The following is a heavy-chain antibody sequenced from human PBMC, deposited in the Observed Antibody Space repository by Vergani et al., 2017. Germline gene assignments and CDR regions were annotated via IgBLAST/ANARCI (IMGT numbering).Heavy chain of an antibody. V-gene: IGHV5-51*03. CDR1: GYSFTSYW. D-gene: IGHD4-17*01. CDR3: ARLGVLSGTRPLYGDTRGGYYYYMDV. J-gene: IGHJ6*03. Sequence: EVQLVQSGAEVKKPGESLKISCKGSGYSFTSYWIGWVRQMPGKGLEWMGIIYPGDSDTRYSPSFQGQVTISADKSISTAYLQWSSLKASDTAMYDCARLGVLSGTRPLYGDTRGGYYYYMDVWGKGTTVTVSS. CDR2: IYPGDSDT.